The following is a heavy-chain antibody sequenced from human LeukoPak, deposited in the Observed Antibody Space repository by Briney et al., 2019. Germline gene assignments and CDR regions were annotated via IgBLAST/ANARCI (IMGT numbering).Heavy chain of an antibody. CDR3: ANDYYDSSGYRY. V-gene: IGHV1-2*02. Sequence: GXXLXXXXWINPNSGGTNYAQKFQGRVTMTRDTSISTAYMELSRLRSDDTAVYYCANDYYDSSGYRYWGQGTLVTVSS. J-gene: IGHJ4*02. CDR2: INPNSGGT. D-gene: IGHD3-22*01.